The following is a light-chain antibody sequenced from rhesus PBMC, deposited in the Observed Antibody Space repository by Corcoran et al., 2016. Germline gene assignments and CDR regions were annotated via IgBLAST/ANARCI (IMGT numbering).Light chain of an antibody. CDR2: AAS. CDR3: QQHDSYPLT. Sequence: DIQMTQSPSSLSASVGDRVTITCQASQGISNWLAWYQQRPGKAPKFLIYAASRLQSGVPSRFSGSGYGTEFTLTISSLHPEDFATYYCQQHDSYPLTFGGGTRVELK. V-gene: IGKV1S11*01. CDR1: QGISNW. J-gene: IGKJ4*01.